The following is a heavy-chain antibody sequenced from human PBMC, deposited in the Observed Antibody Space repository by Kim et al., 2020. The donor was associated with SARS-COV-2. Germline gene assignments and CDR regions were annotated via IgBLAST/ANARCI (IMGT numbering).Heavy chain of an antibody. CDR3: ARGPRGLLWFGELGNYYG. J-gene: IGHJ6*01. CDR1: GGSFSGYY. V-gene: IGHV4-34*01. Sequence: SETLSLTCAVYGGSFSGYYWSWIRQPPGKGLEWIGEINHSGSTNYNPSLKSRVTISVDTSKNQFSLKLSSVTAADTAVYYCARGPRGLLWFGELGNYYG. CDR2: INHSGST. D-gene: IGHD3-10*01.